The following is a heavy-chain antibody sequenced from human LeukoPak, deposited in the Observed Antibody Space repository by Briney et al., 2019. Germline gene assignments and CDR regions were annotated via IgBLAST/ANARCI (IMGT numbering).Heavy chain of an antibody. D-gene: IGHD3-10*01. CDR2: ILYDGSNQ. Sequence: GGSLRLSCAASGFTFRNYGMHWVRQAPGTGLEWVALILYDGSNQYYADSVKGRFTISRDNAKNTLYLQMYSPRAEDTAVYYCASLRQGSGTYYIDYWGQGTLVTVSS. CDR1: GFTFRNYG. CDR3: ASLRQGSGTYYIDY. J-gene: IGHJ4*02. V-gene: IGHV3-30*03.